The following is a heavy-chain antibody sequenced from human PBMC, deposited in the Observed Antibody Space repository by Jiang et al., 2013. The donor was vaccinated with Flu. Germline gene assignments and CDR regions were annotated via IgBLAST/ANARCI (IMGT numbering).Heavy chain of an antibody. CDR1: GFSLSSTRVG. Sequence: KPTQTLTMTCTFSGFSLSSTRVGVGWIRQPPGKALEWLALIYWNDDKRYSPSLKSRLTITKDTSKNQVVLTMTNMDPVDTATYYCAHRPTMTDDFDSWGQGTRVTVSS. J-gene: IGHJ4*02. D-gene: IGHD4-17*01. CDR3: AHRPTMTDDFDS. CDR2: IYWNDDK. V-gene: IGHV2-5*01.